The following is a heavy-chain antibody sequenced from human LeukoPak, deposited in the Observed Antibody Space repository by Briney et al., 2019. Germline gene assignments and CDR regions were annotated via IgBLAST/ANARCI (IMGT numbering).Heavy chain of an antibody. Sequence: GASVKISCKASGNTFISYYIHWVRRAPGQGLEWMGIINAITGSTAYAQQLQGRVAMTRDTSTITVYMELSSLRFEDTAVYYCARADSFPGVAIPAYWGQGTLVTVSS. D-gene: IGHD3-3*01. CDR2: INAITGST. V-gene: IGHV1-46*04. CDR1: GNTFISYY. J-gene: IGHJ4*02. CDR3: ARADSFPGVAIPAY.